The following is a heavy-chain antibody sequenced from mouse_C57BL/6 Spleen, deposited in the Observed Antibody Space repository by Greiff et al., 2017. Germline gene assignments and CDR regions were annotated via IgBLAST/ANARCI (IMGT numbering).Heavy chain of an antibody. V-gene: IGHV1-15*01. J-gene: IGHJ3*01. CDR2: IDPDTGGT. Sequence: QVQLQQSGAELVRPGASVTLSCKASGYTFTDYEMHWVKQTPVHGLEWIGAIDPDTGGTAYNQKFKGKAILTADKSSSTAYMELRSLTSEDSAGDYCTRCAEYEGSSYEFAYWGQGTLVTVSA. CDR3: TRCAEYEGSSYEFAY. D-gene: IGHD1-1*01. CDR1: GYTFTDYE.